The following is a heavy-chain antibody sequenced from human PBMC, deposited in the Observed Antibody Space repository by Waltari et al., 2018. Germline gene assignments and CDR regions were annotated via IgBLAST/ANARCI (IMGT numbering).Heavy chain of an antibody. Sequence: EVQLVESGGGLVQPGSSLRLSCAASGFTFSSSWMSWVRQPPGKGLGWGANIKQDGSARYYVDSVKGRFIISRDNAKNSLDLQMNSLRDEDTAVYYCVTWGNGNNWGQGTLVTVSS. D-gene: IGHD3-16*01. CDR2: IKQDGSAR. CDR1: GFTFSSSW. V-gene: IGHV3-7*01. CDR3: VTWGNGNN. J-gene: IGHJ4*02.